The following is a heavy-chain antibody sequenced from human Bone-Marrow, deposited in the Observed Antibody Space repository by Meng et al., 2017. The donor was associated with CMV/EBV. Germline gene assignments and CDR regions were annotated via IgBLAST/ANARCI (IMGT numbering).Heavy chain of an antibody. Sequence: ASVKVSCKASGYTFTGYYMHWVRQAPGQGLEWMGWINPNSGGTNYAQKFQGRVTMTRDTSISTAYMELSRLRSDDTAVYYCARERIVGAIFDYWGQGTLVTGSS. CDR3: ARERIVGAIFDY. CDR1: GYTFTGYY. D-gene: IGHD1-26*01. V-gene: IGHV1-2*02. J-gene: IGHJ4*02. CDR2: INPNSGGT.